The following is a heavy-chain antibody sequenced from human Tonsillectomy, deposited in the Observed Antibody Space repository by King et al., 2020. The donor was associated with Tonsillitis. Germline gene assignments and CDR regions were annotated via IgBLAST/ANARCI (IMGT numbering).Heavy chain of an antibody. CDR3: ARGYGMDV. CDR1: GYTFTGYY. Sequence: QLVQSGAEVKKPGASVKVSCKASGYTFTGYYVHWVRQAPGQGLEWMGWINPNNGGTNYAQKFQGRVTMTRDTSISTAYLELSGLRSDDTAVYYCARGYGMDVWGQGTTVTVSS. V-gene: IGHV1-2*02. J-gene: IGHJ6*02. CDR2: INPNNGGT.